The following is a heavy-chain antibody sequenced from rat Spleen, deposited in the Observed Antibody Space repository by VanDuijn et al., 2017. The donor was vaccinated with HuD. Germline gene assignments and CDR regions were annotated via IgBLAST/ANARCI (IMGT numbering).Heavy chain of an antibody. CDR3: VREDHGVQY. V-gene: IGHV5-31*01. CDR1: GFTFNNYW. CDR2: ITNTGGST. Sequence: EVQLVESGGGLVEPGRSLKLSCVASGFTFNNYWMTWIRQAPGKGLEWVASITNTGGSTYYPDSVRDRFSISRDNAKSTLYLQMSKLGSEDTAIYYCVREDHGVQYWGQGVMVTVSS. J-gene: IGHJ2*01. D-gene: IGHD4-3*01.